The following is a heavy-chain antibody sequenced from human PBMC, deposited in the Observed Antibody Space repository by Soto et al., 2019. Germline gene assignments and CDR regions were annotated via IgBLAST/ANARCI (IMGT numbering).Heavy chain of an antibody. J-gene: IGHJ5*02. CDR2: INHSGST. CDR3: ARASGLSIYNWFDP. V-gene: IGHV4-34*01. D-gene: IGHD6-6*01. CDR1: GGSFSGYY. Sequence: ASETLSLTCAVYGGSFSGYYWSWIRQPPGKGLEWIGEINHSGSTNYNPSLKSRVTISVDTSKNQFSLKLSSVTAADTAVYFCARASGLSIYNWFDPWGQGILVTVSS.